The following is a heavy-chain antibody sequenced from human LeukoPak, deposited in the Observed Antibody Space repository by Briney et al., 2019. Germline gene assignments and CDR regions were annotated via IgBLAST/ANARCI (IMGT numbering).Heavy chain of an antibody. D-gene: IGHD3-9*01. CDR3: ARHRGRYFDWLL. CDR1: GYTFTGYY. V-gene: IGHV1-2*02. J-gene: IGHJ4*02. CDR2: INPNSGGT. Sequence: ASVKVSCKASGYTFTGYYMHWVRQAPGQGLEWMGWINPNSGGTNYAQEFQGRVTMTRDTSISTAYMELSRLRSDDTAVYYCARHRGRYFDWLLWGQGTLVTVSS.